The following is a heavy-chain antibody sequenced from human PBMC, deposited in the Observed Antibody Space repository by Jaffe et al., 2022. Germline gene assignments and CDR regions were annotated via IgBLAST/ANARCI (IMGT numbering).Heavy chain of an antibody. CDR3: ARVHATQSHYMGA. D-gene: IGHD1-1*01. CDR2: IYYRGFT. V-gene: IGHV4-39*02. Sequence: QLQLQESGPGLVKPSETLSLTCNVSGGSISTPNYYWGWIRQPPGKGLDWIGSIYYRGFTYYNPSLTSRVTMSVDTSSNLFSLKLTSVTAADTAVYYCARVHATQSHYMGAWGKGTTVTVSS. J-gene: IGHJ6*03. CDR1: GGSISTPNYY.